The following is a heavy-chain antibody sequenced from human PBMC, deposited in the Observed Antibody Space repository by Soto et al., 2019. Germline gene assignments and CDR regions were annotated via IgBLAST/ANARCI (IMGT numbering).Heavy chain of an antibody. Sequence: GGSLRLSCAASGFTFSSYSMNWVRQAPGKGLEWVSYISSSSSTIYYADSVKGRFTISRDNSKNTLYLQMNSLRAEDTAVYYCAKDRTVTNVGWFDPWGQGTLVTVSS. J-gene: IGHJ5*02. CDR2: ISSSSSTI. D-gene: IGHD4-17*01. CDR1: GFTFSSYS. V-gene: IGHV3-48*01. CDR3: AKDRTVTNVGWFDP.